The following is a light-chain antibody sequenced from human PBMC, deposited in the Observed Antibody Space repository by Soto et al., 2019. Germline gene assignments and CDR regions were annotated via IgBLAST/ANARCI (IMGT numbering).Light chain of an antibody. V-gene: IGLV4-69*01. CDR2: LNSDGSH. Sequence: QPVLTQSPSASASLGASVKLTCTLSSGHSNYAIAWHQQQPEKSPRYLMKLNSDGSHNKGDGIPDRFSGSTSGAERYLTISSLQSEDEADYYCQTWDTGIVVFGGGTKLTVL. CDR1: SGHSNYA. J-gene: IGLJ2*01. CDR3: QTWDTGIVV.